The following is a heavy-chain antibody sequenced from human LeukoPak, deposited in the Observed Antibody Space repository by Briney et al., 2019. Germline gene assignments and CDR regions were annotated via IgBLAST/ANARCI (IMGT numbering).Heavy chain of an antibody. V-gene: IGHV3-74*01. J-gene: IGHJ4*02. CDR1: GFTFSAYW. CDR2: INDVGSDS. D-gene: IGHD6-19*01. CDR3: AGVKVAGTRSFDY. Sequence: GGSLRLSCATSGFTFSAYWMHWVRQAPGKGLVWVGRINDVGSDSTYVDSVKGRFTISRDNAKNTLYLQMNNLRAEDTAVYYCAGVKVAGTRSFDYWGQGTLATVSS.